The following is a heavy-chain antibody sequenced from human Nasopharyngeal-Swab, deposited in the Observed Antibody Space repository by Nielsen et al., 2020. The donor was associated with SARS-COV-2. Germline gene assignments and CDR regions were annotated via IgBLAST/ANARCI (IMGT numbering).Heavy chain of an antibody. D-gene: IGHD5-24*01. Sequence: ASVNVSCKVSGYTLPELSMHLVRQAPGKGLEWMGGFDPEDGETIYAQKFQGRVTMTEDTSTDTAYMELSSLRSEDTAVYYCATGLATIKAFDIWGQGTMVTVSS. CDR3: ATGLATIKAFDI. CDR2: FDPEDGET. J-gene: IGHJ3*02. V-gene: IGHV1-24*01. CDR1: GYTLPELS.